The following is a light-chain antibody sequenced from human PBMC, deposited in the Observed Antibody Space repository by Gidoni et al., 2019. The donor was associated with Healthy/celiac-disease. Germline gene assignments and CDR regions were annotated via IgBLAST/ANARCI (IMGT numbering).Light chain of an antibody. J-gene: IGKJ4*01. Sequence: EIVLTQSPATLSLSPGERATLSCRASQSVSSYLAWYQQKPGQAPRLLIYDASNRATGIPARFSGSGYGTDFTLTISSLEPEDFAVYYCQRRRSTFGGGTKVEIK. CDR1: QSVSSY. CDR2: DAS. V-gene: IGKV3-11*01. CDR3: QRRRST.